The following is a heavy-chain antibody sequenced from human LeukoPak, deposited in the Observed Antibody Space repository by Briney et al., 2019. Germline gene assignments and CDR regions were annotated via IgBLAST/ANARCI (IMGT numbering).Heavy chain of an antibody. CDR1: RYILTELS. J-gene: IGHJ4*02. Sequence: ASVKVSCKVSRYILTELSMHWVRQAPGKGLEWMGGFDPEDGETIYAQKFQGRVTMTEDTSTDTAYMELSSLRSEDTAVYYCATAIAAVNSFDYWGQGTLVTVSS. D-gene: IGHD6-13*01. CDR3: ATAIAAVNSFDY. V-gene: IGHV1-24*01. CDR2: FDPEDGET.